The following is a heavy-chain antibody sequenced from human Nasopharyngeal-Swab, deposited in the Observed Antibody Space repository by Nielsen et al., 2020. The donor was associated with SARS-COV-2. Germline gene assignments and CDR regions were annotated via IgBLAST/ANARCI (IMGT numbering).Heavy chain of an antibody. Sequence: SETLSLTCAVYGGSFSGYYWSWIRQPPGKGLEWIGEINHSGGTNYNPSLKSRVTISVDTSKNQFSLKLTSVTAADTAVYYCARGPHRRITIFGVVIESYYYGMDVWGQGTTVTVSS. CDR3: ARGPHRRITIFGVVIESYYYGMDV. V-gene: IGHV4-34*01. D-gene: IGHD3-3*01. J-gene: IGHJ6*02. CDR2: INHSGGT. CDR1: GGSFSGYY.